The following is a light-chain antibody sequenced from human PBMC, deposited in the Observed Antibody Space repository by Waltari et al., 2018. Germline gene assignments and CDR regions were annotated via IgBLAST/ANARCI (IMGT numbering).Light chain of an antibody. V-gene: IGLV2-8*01. CDR1: NRAVGAYNY. CDR3: SSYAHNNHFV. Sequence: QSVLTQPPSATGSPGQSVPISCPGTNRAVGAYNYVSWYQQHPGKVPKLFIYEVTKRPSGVPDRFSGSKSGNTASLTVSGLQADDEADYYCSSYAHNNHFVFGTGTKVTVL. J-gene: IGLJ1*01. CDR2: EVT.